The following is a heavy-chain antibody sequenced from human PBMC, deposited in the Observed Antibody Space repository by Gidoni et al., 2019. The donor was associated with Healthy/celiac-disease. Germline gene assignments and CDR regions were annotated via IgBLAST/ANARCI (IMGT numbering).Heavy chain of an antibody. CDR1: GGTFSSYA. Sequence: QVQLVQSGAEVKKPGSSVKVSCKASGGTFSSYAISWVRQAPGQGLEWMGGIIPIFGTANYAQKFQGRVTITADKSTSTAYMERSSLRSEDTAVYYCAAVDTAMALEAFDIWGQGTMVTVSS. V-gene: IGHV1-69*06. D-gene: IGHD5-18*01. CDR3: AAVDTAMALEAFDI. J-gene: IGHJ3*02. CDR2: IIPIFGTA.